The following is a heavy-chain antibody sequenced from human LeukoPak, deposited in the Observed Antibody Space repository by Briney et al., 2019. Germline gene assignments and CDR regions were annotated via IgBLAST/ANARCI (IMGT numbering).Heavy chain of an antibody. CDR1: GYSFTSYR. D-gene: IGHD2-15*01. J-gene: IGHJ3*02. CDR3: ARPSSGPMGAFDI. Sequence: GESLKISCKGSGYSFTSYRITWVRQMPGKGLEWMGTIDPSDSYTNYSPSFQGHVTISTDTSISTAYLQWSSLKASDTAMYYCARPSSGPMGAFDIWGQGTMVTVSS. V-gene: IGHV5-10-1*01. CDR2: IDPSDSYT.